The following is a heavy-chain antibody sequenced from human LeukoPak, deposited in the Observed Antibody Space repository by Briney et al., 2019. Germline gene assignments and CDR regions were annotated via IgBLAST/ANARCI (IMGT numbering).Heavy chain of an antibody. J-gene: IGHJ1*01. CDR2: LNPNSGGT. V-gene: IGHV1-2*02. D-gene: IGHD3-22*01. CDR3: ARDGVGYYDSSGYYYFQH. CDR1: GYTFTGHY. Sequence: ASVKVSCKASGYTFTGHYMHWVRQAPGQGREWMGWLNPNSGGTNYAQKFQGRVTVSRDTSISTAYMELIRLTSDDTAVYYCARDGVGYYDSSGYYYFQHWGQGTLVTVSS.